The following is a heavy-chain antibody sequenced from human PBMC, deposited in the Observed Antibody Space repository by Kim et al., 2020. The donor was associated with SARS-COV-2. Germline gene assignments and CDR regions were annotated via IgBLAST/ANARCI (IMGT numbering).Heavy chain of an antibody. V-gene: IGHV5-10-1*01. Sequence: GESLKISCKASGYNFTNYWISWVRQMPGKGLEWMGRIDPSDSYTNFSPSFQGHVTISADNSITTAYLQWSSLKASDTAMYYCARHRRDCSGGSCYRWGLDYWGRGTLVTVSS. D-gene: IGHD2-15*01. CDR2: IDPSDSYT. J-gene: IGHJ4*02. CDR1: GYNFTNYW. CDR3: ARHRRDCSGGSCYRWGLDY.